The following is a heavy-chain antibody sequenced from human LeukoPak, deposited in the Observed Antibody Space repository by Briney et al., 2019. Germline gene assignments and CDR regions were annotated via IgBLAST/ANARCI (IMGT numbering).Heavy chain of an antibody. V-gene: IGHV1-2*02. Sequence: ASVKVSCKASGYTFTGYYMHWVRQAPGQGLEWMGWINPNSGGTNYAQKFQGRVTMTRDTSFSTAYMELSRLRSGDTAVYYCVRGTHIVVVVAALEPINWFDPWGQGTLVTVSS. CDR1: GYTFTGYY. J-gene: IGHJ5*02. CDR3: VRGTHIVVVVAALEPINWFDP. CDR2: INPNSGGT. D-gene: IGHD2-15*01.